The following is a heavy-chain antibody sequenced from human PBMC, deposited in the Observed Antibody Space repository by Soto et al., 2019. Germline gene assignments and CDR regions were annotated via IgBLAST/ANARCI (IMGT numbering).Heavy chain of an antibody. CDR1: GYSISSGYY. CDR3: ARVPMVRGVICYFDY. V-gene: IGHV4-38-2*01. CDR2: IYHSGST. J-gene: IGHJ4*02. Sequence: ETLSLTCAVSGYSISSGYYWGWIRQPPGKGLEWIGSIYHSGSTYYNPSLKSRVTISVDTSKNQFSLKLSSVTAADTAVYYCARVPMVRGVICYFDYWGQGTLVTVSS. D-gene: IGHD3-10*01.